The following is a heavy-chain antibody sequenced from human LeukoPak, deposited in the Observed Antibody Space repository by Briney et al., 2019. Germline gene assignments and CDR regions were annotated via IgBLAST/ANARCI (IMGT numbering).Heavy chain of an antibody. CDR2: ISYDAYNK. Sequence: GGSLRLSCAASGFTFSSYAMHWVRQAPGKGLEWVAVISYDAYNKYYADSVKGRFTISRDNSKNTLYLQMNSLRAEDTAVYYCARDFSGSSRIGYWGQGTLVTVSS. CDR3: ARDFSGSSRIGY. J-gene: IGHJ4*02. V-gene: IGHV3-30-3*01. D-gene: IGHD3-10*01. CDR1: GFTFSSYA.